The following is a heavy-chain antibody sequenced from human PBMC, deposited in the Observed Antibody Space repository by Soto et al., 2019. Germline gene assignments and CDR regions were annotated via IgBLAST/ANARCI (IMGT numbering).Heavy chain of an antibody. CDR2: INPNSGGT. V-gene: IGHV1-2*04. CDR3: ARGGEQLVPYYYYYMDV. Sequence: EASVKVSCKASGYTFTGYYMHWVRQAPGQGLEWMGWINPNSGGTNYAQKFQGWVTMTRDTSISTAYMELSRLRSDDTAVYYCARGGEQLVPYYYYYMDVWGKGTTVTVSS. CDR1: GYTFTGYY. D-gene: IGHD6-6*01. J-gene: IGHJ6*03.